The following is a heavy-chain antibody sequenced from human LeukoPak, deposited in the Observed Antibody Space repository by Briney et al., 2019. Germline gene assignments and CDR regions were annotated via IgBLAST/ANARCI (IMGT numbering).Heavy chain of an antibody. CDR2: IYNSGTT. CDR1: GFTVSSTY. CDR3: ARDSSSFPNYFDF. D-gene: IGHD3-10*01. V-gene: IGHV3-53*01. J-gene: IGHJ4*02. Sequence: HPGGSLRLSCAASGFTVSSTYMSWVRQAPGQGQEWVSLIYNSGTTFYADSVRGRFTISRDNSKNTLYLQMNSLRAEDTAIYYCARDSSSFPNYFDFWGQGTLVTVSS.